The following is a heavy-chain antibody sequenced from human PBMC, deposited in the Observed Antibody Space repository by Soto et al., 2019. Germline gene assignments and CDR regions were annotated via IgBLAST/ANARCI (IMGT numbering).Heavy chain of an antibody. J-gene: IGHJ4*02. CDR1: GFSLDTWGVG. CDR2: IYWDDDK. D-gene: IGHD3-16*01. V-gene: IGHV2-5*02. CDR3: ARALGAWGSYYFDH. Sequence: QITLKESGHTLMRPTQTLTLTCTVSGFSLDTWGVGVGWIRQSPGKAPEWLALIYWDDDKRYSPSLKNRLTITKDTSKNQVVLTVTNRDRVDTVTYYCARALGAWGSYYFDHWGQGTLVTVSS.